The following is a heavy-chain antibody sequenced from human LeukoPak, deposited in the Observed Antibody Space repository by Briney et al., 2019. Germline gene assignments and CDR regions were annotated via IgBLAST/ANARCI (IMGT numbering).Heavy chain of an antibody. J-gene: IGHJ5*02. V-gene: IGHV1-8*01. CDR1: GYTFTSYD. CDR2: MNPNSGNT. CDR3: ARGNARGDSWSGFYFYPHWFDP. D-gene: IGHD3-3*01. Sequence: GASVKVSCKASGYTFTSYDINWVRQATGQGLEWMGWMNPNSGNTGYAQKFQGRVTMTRNTSISTAYMELSSLRSEDTAVYYCARGNARGDSWSGFYFYPHWFDPWGQGTLVTVSS.